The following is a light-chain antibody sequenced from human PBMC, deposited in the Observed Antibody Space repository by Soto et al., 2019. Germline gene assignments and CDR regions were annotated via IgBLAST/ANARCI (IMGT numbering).Light chain of an antibody. J-gene: IGLJ3*02. CDR1: SSDVGDRNY. Sequence: QSVLTQPASVSGSPGQSITMSCTGTSSDVGDRNYVSWYQQHPGKAPKLMIYEVNNRPSGVSNRFSGSKSGNTASLTISGLQAEDEADYYCSSFTTIGTWVFGGGTKLT. V-gene: IGLV2-14*01. CDR2: EVN. CDR3: SSFTTIGTWV.